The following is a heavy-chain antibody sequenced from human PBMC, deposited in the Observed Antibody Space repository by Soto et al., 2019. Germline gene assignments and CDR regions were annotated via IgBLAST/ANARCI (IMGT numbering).Heavy chain of an antibody. V-gene: IGHV1-3*01. D-gene: IGHD3-3*01. CDR2: INPGNGNT. J-gene: IGHJ4*02. Sequence: ASGKGSCKAAGYSFSAHAMHWVRQAPGQRLEWMGWINPGNGNTKYSRKFQGRVAITRDTSASTAYMELSSLRSEDTAIYFCARDGARITVFGMIYYFDYWGQGTLVTVSS. CDR1: GYSFSAHA. CDR3: ARDGARITVFGMIYYFDY.